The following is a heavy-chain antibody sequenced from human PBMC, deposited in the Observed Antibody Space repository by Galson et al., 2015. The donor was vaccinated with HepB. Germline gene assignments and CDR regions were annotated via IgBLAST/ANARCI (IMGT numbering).Heavy chain of an antibody. Sequence: SLRLSCAASGFTFSHYWMHWVRQVPGKGLAWVSLISNDGTITNYADSVKGRFTISRDNARNTVYLQMDSLRAEDTAVYYCARGYRGWYWFDSWGQGTLVTVSS. CDR1: GFTFSHYW. V-gene: IGHV3-74*01. CDR2: ISNDGTIT. J-gene: IGHJ5*01. D-gene: IGHD6-19*01. CDR3: ARGYRGWYWFDS.